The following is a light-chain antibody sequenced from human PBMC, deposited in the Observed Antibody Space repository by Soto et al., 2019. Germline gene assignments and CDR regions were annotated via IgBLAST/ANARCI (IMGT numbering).Light chain of an antibody. V-gene: IGLV4-69*01. Sequence: QLVLTQSPSASASLGASVKLTCTLSSGHSSYAIAWHQQQPEKGPRYLMKLKSDGSHSKGDGIPDRFSGSSSGAERYLTISSLQSEDEADYYCQTWGTGFRVFGGGTKLTVL. CDR1: SGHSSYA. CDR3: QTWGTGFRV. CDR2: LKSDGSH. J-gene: IGLJ3*02.